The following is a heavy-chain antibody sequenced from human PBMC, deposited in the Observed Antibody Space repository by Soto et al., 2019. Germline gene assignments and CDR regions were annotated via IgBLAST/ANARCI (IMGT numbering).Heavy chain of an antibody. CDR2: IIPILGIA. CDR3: ARESRIPHKYCSGGSCYSGYFDY. V-gene: IGHV1-69*08. J-gene: IGHJ4*02. D-gene: IGHD2-15*01. CDR1: GGTFSSYT. Sequence: QVQLVQSGAEVKKPGSSVKVSCKASGGTFSSYTISWVRQAPGQGLEWMGRIIPILGIANYAQKFQGRVTITADKSTSTADMELSSLRSEDTAVYYCARESRIPHKYCSGGSCYSGYFDYWGQGTLVTVSS.